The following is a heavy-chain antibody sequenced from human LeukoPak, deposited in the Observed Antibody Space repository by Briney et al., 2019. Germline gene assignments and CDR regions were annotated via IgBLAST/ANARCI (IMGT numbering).Heavy chain of an antibody. CDR3: ARGATVTTYSDAFDI. CDR2: INHSGST. CDR1: GGSFSGYY. Sequence: NPSETLSLTCAVYGGSFSGYYWSWIRQPPGKGLEWIGEINHSGSTNYNPSLKSRVTISVDTSKNQFSLKLSSVTAADTAVYYCARGATVTTYSDAFDIWGQGTMVTVSS. V-gene: IGHV4-34*01. J-gene: IGHJ3*02. D-gene: IGHD4-17*01.